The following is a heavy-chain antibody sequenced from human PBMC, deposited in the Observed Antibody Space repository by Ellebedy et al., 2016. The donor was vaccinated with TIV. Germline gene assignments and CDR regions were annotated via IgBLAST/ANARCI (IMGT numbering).Heavy chain of an antibody. CDR1: GGSFRGFY. D-gene: IGHD3-10*01. CDR2: INHNENT. CDR3: ARVGLYYSYYYIDV. Sequence: SETLSLXCTVHGGSFRGFYYNWIRQRPGKELEWLGQINHNENTNYNPSLQSRVTLSVDTSKDQFSLSLFSVTAADTGVYYCARVGLYYSYYYIDVWGEGVTVTVSS. V-gene: IGHV4-34*01. J-gene: IGHJ6*03.